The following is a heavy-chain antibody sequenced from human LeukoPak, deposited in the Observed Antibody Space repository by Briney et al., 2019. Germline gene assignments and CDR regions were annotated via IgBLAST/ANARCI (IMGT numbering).Heavy chain of an antibody. Sequence: SETLSLSCTVSGGSISSSSHYWAWIRQPPGKGLEWIGSIYYSGGTFYSPSLRSRVTISVDTSKNQFSLKLSSVTAADTAVYYCAREEVSAADYWGQGTLVTVSS. CDR2: IYYSGGT. CDR3: AREEVSAADY. V-gene: IGHV4-39*01. J-gene: IGHJ4*02. CDR1: GGSISSSSHY. D-gene: IGHD2-2*01.